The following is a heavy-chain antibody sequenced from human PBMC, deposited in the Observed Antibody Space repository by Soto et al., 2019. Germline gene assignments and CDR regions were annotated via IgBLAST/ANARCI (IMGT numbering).Heavy chain of an antibody. CDR3: ARRVVRGVIRWFDP. D-gene: IGHD3-10*01. Sequence: PSETLSLTCTVSGGSISGYYWIWIRRPPGNGLEWIGYIYDSGTTNYNSSLKSRVTISVDTSKNQFSLKLSSVTAADTAVYYCARRVVRGVIRWFDPWGQGTLVTVSS. CDR2: IYDSGTT. CDR1: GGSISGYY. V-gene: IGHV4-59*01. J-gene: IGHJ5*02.